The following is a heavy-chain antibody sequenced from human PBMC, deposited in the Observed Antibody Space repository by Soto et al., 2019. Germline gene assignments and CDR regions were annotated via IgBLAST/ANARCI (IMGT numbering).Heavy chain of an antibody. CDR2: ISWNSGSI. CDR3: ARDYH. CDR1: GFTFDDYA. Sequence: EVQLVESGGGLVQPGRSLRLSCAASGFTFDDYAMHWVRQAPGKGLEWVSGISWNSGSIGYADSVKGRFTISRDNAKNSLYLQMNSLRAEDTALYYCARDYHWGQGTLVTVSS. V-gene: IGHV3-9*01. J-gene: IGHJ5*02.